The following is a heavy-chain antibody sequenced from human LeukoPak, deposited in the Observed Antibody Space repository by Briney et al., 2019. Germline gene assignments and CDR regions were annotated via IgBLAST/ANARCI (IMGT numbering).Heavy chain of an antibody. J-gene: IGHJ4*02. CDR1: GFTFSSYG. V-gene: IGHV3-30*02. D-gene: IGHD2-8*01. CDR3: ARGLYCTNGVCYTFDY. CDR2: IRYDGSNK. Sequence: GGSLRLSCAASGFTFSSYGMHWGRQAPGKGLEWVAFIRYDGSNKYYADSVKGRFTISRDNSKNTLYLQMNSLRAEDTAVYYCARGLYCTNGVCYTFDYWGQGTLVTVSS.